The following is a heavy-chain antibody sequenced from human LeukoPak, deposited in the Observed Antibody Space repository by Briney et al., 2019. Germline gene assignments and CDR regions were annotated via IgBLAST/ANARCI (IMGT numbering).Heavy chain of an antibody. D-gene: IGHD1-26*01. J-gene: IGHJ4*02. Sequence: PSEILSLTCTVSGGSISSYYWSWIRQPPGKGLEWIGYIYTSGSTNYNPSLKSRVTISVDTSKNQFSLKLSSVTAADTAVYYCARQGGATFGDFDYWGQGTLVTVSS. CDR3: ARQGGATFGDFDY. CDR2: IYTSGST. CDR1: GGSISSYY. V-gene: IGHV4-4*09.